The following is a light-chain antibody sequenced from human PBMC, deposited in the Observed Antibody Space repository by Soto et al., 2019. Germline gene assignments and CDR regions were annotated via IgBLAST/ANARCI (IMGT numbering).Light chain of an antibody. CDR3: QQFGTSPA. CDR1: QRVGSSS. J-gene: IGKJ4*01. Sequence: EIVLTQSPGTLSLSPGERAILSCRASQRVGSSSLAWYQQRPGQAPRLLIYGVSTRATGIPDRFSGSGSGTDFTLTISGLVSEDFAVYFCQQFGTSPAFGGGTKVEIK. V-gene: IGKV3-20*01. CDR2: GVS.